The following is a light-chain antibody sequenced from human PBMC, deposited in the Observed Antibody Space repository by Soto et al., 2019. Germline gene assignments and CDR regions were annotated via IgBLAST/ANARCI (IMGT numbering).Light chain of an antibody. CDR1: SSNIGNNT. V-gene: IGLV1-44*01. CDR2: ANN. CDR3: ATWDDNLNGVV. Sequence: QSVLTQQPSASGTPGQRVSISCSGSSSNIGNNTVNWYQQVPGTAPKLVIYANNQRSSGVPDRFSGSKSGTSASLTISGLQSEDEADYYCATWDDNLNGVVFGGGTKLTVL. J-gene: IGLJ2*01.